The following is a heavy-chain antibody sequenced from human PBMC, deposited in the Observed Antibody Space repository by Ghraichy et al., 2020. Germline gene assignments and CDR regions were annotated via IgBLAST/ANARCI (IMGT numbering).Heavy chain of an antibody. Sequence: LSLTCVVSGFTFDDCTMHWVRQAPGKGLEWVSLISWDGGSTFYADSVKGRFTISRDNTRNSLYLQMNSLRPEDTALYFCTKGIGVLYYDGMDVWGQGTTVAVSS. J-gene: IGHJ6*02. CDR1: GFTFDDCT. CDR3: TKGIGVLYYDGMDV. CDR2: ISWDGGST. V-gene: IGHV3-43*01. D-gene: IGHD3-16*01.